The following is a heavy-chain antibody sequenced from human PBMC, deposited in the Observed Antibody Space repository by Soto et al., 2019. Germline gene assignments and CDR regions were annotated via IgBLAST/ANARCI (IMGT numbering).Heavy chain of an antibody. CDR2: IIPIAATT. D-gene: IGHD2-2*01. V-gene: IGHV1-69*01. Sequence: QVQLVQSGAEVKKPGSSVKVSCKASGGTFSSYAISWVRQAPGQGLEWMGGIIPIAATTTYAQKFKGRVTMTADASKSTAYMELSSLTSEHTAAYYCARSQGSSTRLVIYYHYHFGMDVWGQGTTVTVPS. CDR3: ARSQGSSTRLVIYYHYHFGMDV. J-gene: IGHJ6*02. CDR1: GGTFSSYA.